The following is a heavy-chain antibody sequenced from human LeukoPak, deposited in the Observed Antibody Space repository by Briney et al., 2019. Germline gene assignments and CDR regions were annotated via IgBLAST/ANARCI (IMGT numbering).Heavy chain of an antibody. CDR2: IYYSGST. Sequence: PSETLSLTCTVSGGSISSYYWSWIRQPPGKGLEWIGYIYYSGSTNYNPSLKSRVTISVDTSKNQFSLKLGSVTAADTAVYYCARSGRIAAAGTSNRFDYGGQGTLVTVSS. CDR3: ARSGRIAAAGTSNRFDY. J-gene: IGHJ4*02. CDR1: GGSISSYY. V-gene: IGHV4-59*01. D-gene: IGHD6-13*01.